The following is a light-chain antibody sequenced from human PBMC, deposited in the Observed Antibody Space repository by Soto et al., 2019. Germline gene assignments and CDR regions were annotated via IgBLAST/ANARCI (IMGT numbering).Light chain of an antibody. CDR2: GAS. V-gene: IGKV3-20*01. J-gene: IGKJ5*01. CDR1: QSVSSNY. CDR3: QQYGSSSIT. Sequence: EIVLTQSPGTLSLSPGERATLSCRASQSVSSNYLAWYQQKPGQAPRLLIYGASSRATGTPDRFSGSGSGTDFTLTISRLEPEDFAVYYCQQYGSSSITFGQGTRLEIK.